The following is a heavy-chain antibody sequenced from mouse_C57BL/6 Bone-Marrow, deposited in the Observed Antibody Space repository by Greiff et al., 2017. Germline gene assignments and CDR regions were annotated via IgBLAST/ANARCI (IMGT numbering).Heavy chain of an antibody. Sequence: VQLKQSGPVLVKPGASVKMSCKASGYTFTDYYMNWVKQSHGKSLEWIGVINPYNGGTSYNQKFKGKATLTVDKSSSTAYMELNSLTSEDSAVYYCARKSAAQGAMDYWGQGTSVTVSS. CDR1: GYTFTDYY. D-gene: IGHD3-2*02. CDR2: INPYNGGT. J-gene: IGHJ4*01. V-gene: IGHV1-19*01. CDR3: ARKSAAQGAMDY.